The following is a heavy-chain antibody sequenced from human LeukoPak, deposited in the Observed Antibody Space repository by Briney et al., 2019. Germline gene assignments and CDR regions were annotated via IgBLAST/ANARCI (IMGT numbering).Heavy chain of an antibody. CDR2: INHSGST. CDR1: GGSFSGYY. CDR3: ARSCNCSGGSCYIDY. D-gene: IGHD2-15*01. Sequence: SETLSLTCAVYGGSFSGYYWSWIRQPPGKGLEWIGEINHSGSTNYNPSLKSRVTMSVDTSKNQFSLKLSSVTAADTAVYYCARSCNCSGGSCYIDYWGQGTLVTVSS. V-gene: IGHV4-34*01. J-gene: IGHJ4*02.